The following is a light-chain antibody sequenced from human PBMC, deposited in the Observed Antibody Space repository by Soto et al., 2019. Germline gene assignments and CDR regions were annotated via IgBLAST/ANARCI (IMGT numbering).Light chain of an antibody. CDR1: QSISSW. CDR3: QHYNSYPWA. J-gene: IGKJ1*01. Sequence: DLQMTQSPSTLSASVGDRVTITCRASQSISSWLAWYQQKPGKVPKLLIYQASNLQSGVPSRFSGSGSGTEFTLTISSLQPDDFATYYCQHYNSYPWAFGQGTKVDIK. V-gene: IGKV1-5*03. CDR2: QAS.